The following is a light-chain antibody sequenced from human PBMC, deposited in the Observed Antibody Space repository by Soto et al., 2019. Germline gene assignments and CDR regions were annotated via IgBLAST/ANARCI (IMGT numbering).Light chain of an antibody. CDR3: QEYDTYSKT. CDR2: GAT. CDR1: QSISHW. V-gene: IGKV1-5*01. Sequence: DIQMTQSPSTLSASVGDRVTITCRASQSISHWLAWYQQKPGKTPKLLIYGATTLESGVSSRFSDSGSGTEFTLTISSLQPDDFATYYCQEYDTYSKTFGQGTKVDIK. J-gene: IGKJ1*01.